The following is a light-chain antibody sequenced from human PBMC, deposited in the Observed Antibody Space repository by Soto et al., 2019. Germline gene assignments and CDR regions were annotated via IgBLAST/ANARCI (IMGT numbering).Light chain of an antibody. V-gene: IGKV1-39*01. CDR2: AAS. CDR3: QQSYSSPGT. J-gene: IGKJ1*01. CDR1: LSIDKY. Sequence: DILMTQSPSSLYASVGERVTMTCRASLSIDKYLNWYQHKPGKAPYLLIYAASHLRSGVPTRFSGSGTGTSFTLTISILQYEDLATYYCQQSYSSPGTFGRGTKVELK.